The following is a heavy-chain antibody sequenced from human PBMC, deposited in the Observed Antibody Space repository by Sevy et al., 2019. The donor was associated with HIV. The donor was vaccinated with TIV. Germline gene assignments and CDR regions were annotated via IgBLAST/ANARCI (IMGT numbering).Heavy chain of an antibody. D-gene: IGHD2-15*01. Sequence: SETLSLTCTVSGGSISSSPYYWSWIRQPPGKGLEWIGSFYDTGSAYYHPSLKSRATISGDTSKNQSSLRLNAVTAADTALYYGARHRAYCSDGSCYSPWYFNLWGRGTLVTVSS. CDR1: GGSISSSPYY. V-gene: IGHV4-39*01. J-gene: IGHJ2*01. CDR2: FYDTGSA. CDR3: ARHRAYCSDGSCYSPWYFNL.